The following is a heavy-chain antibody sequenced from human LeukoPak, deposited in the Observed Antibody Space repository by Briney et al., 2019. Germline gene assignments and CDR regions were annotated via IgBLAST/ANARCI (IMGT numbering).Heavy chain of an antibody. Sequence: SETLSLTCTVSGGSISSYYWSRIRQPPGKGLEWIGYIYYSGSTNYNPSLKSRVTISVDTSKNQFSLKLSSVTAADTAVYYCARGAAMGYWGQGTLVTVPS. J-gene: IGHJ4*02. CDR3: ARGAAMGY. CDR1: GGSISSYY. CDR2: IYYSGST. D-gene: IGHD5-18*01. V-gene: IGHV4-59*01.